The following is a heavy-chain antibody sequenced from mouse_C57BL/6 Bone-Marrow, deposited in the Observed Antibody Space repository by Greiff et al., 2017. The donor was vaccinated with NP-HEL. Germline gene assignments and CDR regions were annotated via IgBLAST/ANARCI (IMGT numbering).Heavy chain of an antibody. J-gene: IGHJ4*01. CDR3: ARSGFLLLRTHYYAMDY. V-gene: IGHV1-53*01. CDR1: GYTFTSYW. D-gene: IGHD1-1*01. CDR2: INPSNGGT. Sequence: QVQLQQPGTELVKPGASVKLSCKASGYTFTSYWMHWVKQRPGQGLEWIGNINPSNGGTNYNEKFKSKATLTVDKSSSTAYMQLSSLTSEDSAVYYCARSGFLLLRTHYYAMDYWGQGTSVTVSS.